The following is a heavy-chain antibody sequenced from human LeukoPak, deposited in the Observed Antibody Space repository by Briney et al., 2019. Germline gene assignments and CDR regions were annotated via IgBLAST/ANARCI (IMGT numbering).Heavy chain of an antibody. CDR1: GGTFSSYA. Sequence: ASVKVSCKASGGTFSSYAISWVRQAPGQGLEWMGRIIPILGIANYAQKFQGRVTITADKSTSTAYMELSRLRSDDTAVYYCATGGPYSGYLFDYWGQGTLVTVSS. CDR2: IIPILGIA. D-gene: IGHD5-12*01. J-gene: IGHJ4*02. V-gene: IGHV1-69*04. CDR3: ATGGPYSGYLFDY.